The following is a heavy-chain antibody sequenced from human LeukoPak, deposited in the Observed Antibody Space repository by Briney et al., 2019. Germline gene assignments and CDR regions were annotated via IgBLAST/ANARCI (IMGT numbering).Heavy chain of an antibody. CDR3: VKDRGGSPFYGMDV. V-gene: IGHV3-23*01. CDR1: GFTFSSYA. D-gene: IGHD1-26*01. Sequence: GGSLRLSCAGSGFTFSSYAMSWVRQAPGKGLEWVSTISGSGGAGICYADSVKGRFTVSRDNSRNTLYLPMNSLRAEDTAVYYCVKDRGGSPFYGMDVWGQGTTVTVSS. CDR2: ISGSGGAGI. J-gene: IGHJ6*02.